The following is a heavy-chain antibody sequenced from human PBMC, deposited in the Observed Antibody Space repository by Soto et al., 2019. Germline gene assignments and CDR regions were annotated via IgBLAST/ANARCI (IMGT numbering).Heavy chain of an antibody. CDR1: GGSISSYY. V-gene: IGHV4-59*01. J-gene: IGHJ4*02. Sequence: NLSLTCTVSGGSISSYYWSWIRQPPGKGLEWIGYIYYSGSTNYNPSLKSRVTISVDTSKNQFSLKLSSVTAADTAVYYCARTRYYYDSSGYYPSFDYWGQGTLVTVSS. CDR2: IYYSGST. CDR3: ARTRYYYDSSGYYPSFDY. D-gene: IGHD3-22*01.